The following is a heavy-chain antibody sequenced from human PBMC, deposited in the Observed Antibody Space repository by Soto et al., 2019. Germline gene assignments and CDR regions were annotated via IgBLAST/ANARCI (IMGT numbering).Heavy chain of an antibody. D-gene: IGHD3-9*01. CDR2: ISAYNGNT. CDR3: ARASSALRYLDWLPTKTSSYFDY. Sequence: ASVKVSCKASGYTFTSYGISWVRQAPGQGLEWMGWISAYNGNTNYAQKLQGRVTMTTDTSTSTAYMELRSLRSADTAVYYCARASSALRYLDWLPTKTSSYFDYWGQGTLVTVSS. V-gene: IGHV1-18*04. CDR1: GYTFTSYG. J-gene: IGHJ4*02.